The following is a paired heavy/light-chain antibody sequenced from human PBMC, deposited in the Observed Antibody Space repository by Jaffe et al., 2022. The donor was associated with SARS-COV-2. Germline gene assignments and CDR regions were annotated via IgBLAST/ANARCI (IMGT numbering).Heavy chain of an antibody. D-gene: IGHD3-16*01. CDR3: AKIPWGGDYFDY. J-gene: IGHJ4*02. CDR1: GFTFSDYA. CDR2: LSGSGTST. Sequence: EVQLLESGGGLVHPGGSLRLSCAASGFTFSDYAMSWVRQAPGKGLEWVSALSGSGTSTYYADSVRGRFTISRDNSKNTLYLQMNSLRAEDTAIYYCAKIPWGGDYFDYWGQGTLVTVSS. V-gene: IGHV3-23*01.
Light chain of an antibody. CDR2: AAS. CDR1: QGISNH. CDR3: QQYNTYPLT. J-gene: IGKJ4*01. Sequence: DIQMTQSPSSLSASVGDRVTMTCRASQGISNHLAWFQQKPGKAPKSLIYAASTLQSGVPSKFSGSGSGTDFTLTINSLQPEDFATYYCQQYNTYPLTFGGGTKVEIK. V-gene: IGKV1-16*02.